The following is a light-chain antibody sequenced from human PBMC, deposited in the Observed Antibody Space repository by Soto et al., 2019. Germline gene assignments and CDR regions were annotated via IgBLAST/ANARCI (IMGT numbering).Light chain of an antibody. V-gene: IGKV1-5*03. CDR3: QQYNSYFFT. J-gene: IGKJ3*01. CDR2: RAS. CDR1: QSINGW. Sequence: DIQMTQSPSTLSASVGDRVNITCRASQSINGWLAWCQQKPGKAPKLLISRASDLQTGVPSRFSGSGSGTEFTLTISSLQTDDFATYYCQQYNSYFFTFGPGTKVDVK.